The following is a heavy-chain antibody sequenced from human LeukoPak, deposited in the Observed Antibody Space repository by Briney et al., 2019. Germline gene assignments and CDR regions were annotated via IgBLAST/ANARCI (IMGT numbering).Heavy chain of an antibody. CDR3: ARELQHANYYYYYGMDV. J-gene: IGHJ6*02. V-gene: IGHV1-69*04. D-gene: IGHD2-8*01. CDR2: IIPILGIA. Sequence: SVKVSCKASGGTFSSYAISWVRQAPGQGLEWMGRIIPILGIANYAQKFQGRVTITADKSTSTAYMELSSLRSEGTAVYYCARELQHANYYYYYGMDVWGQGTTVTVSS. CDR1: GGTFSSYA.